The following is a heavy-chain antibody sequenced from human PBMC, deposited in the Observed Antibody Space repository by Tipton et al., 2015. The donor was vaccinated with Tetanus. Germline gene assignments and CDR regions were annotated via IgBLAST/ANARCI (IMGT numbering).Heavy chain of an antibody. CDR2: INHSGST. V-gene: IGHV4-34*01. Sequence: TLSLTCAVYGGSFSGYYWSWIRQPPEKGLEWIGEINHSGSTNYNPSLKSRVTISVDTSKNQFSLKLSSVTAADTAVYYCARRGSITMVRGVITNWFDPWGQGTLVTVSS. CDR1: GGSFSGYY. CDR3: ARRGSITMVRGVITNWFDP. D-gene: IGHD3-10*01. J-gene: IGHJ5*02.